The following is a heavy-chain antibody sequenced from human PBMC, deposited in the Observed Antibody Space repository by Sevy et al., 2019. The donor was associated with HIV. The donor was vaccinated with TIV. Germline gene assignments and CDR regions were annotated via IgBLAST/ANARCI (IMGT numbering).Heavy chain of an antibody. CDR1: GGSISSGGYY. CDR2: IYPSGST. Sequence: SETLSLTCTVSGGSISSGGYYWSWIRQPAGEGLEWIGRIYPSGSTNYRPSLKSRDTMSVDTSKNQFSLELSSVTAADTAVYYCARVRTVAGVNGVGWFDPWGQGTLVTVSS. D-gene: IGHD2-8*01. V-gene: IGHV4-61*02. J-gene: IGHJ5*02. CDR3: ARVRTVAGVNGVGWFDP.